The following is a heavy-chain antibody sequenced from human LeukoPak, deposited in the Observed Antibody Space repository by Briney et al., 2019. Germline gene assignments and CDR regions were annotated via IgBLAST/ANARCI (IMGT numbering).Heavy chain of an antibody. V-gene: IGHV1-69*13. CDR3: ARDPPGVKGDYNYQFDY. CDR2: IIPIFGTA. CDR1: GGTFSSYA. J-gene: IGHJ4*02. D-gene: IGHD4-17*01. Sequence: ASVKVSCKASGGTFSSYAISWVRQAPGQGLEWMGGIIPIFGTANYAQKFQGRVTITADESTSTAYMERSSLRSEDTAVYYCARDPPGVKGDYNYQFDYWGQGTLVTVSS.